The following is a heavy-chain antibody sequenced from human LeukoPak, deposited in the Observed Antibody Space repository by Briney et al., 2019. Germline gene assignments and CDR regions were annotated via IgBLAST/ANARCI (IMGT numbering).Heavy chain of an antibody. V-gene: IGHV4-59*01. CDR2: IYYSGST. CDR3: ARAWIGEWELRGDWFDP. CDR1: GGSISSYY. Sequence: SETLSLTCTVSGGSISSYYWSWIRQPPGKGLEWIGYIYYSGSTNYNPSLKSRVTISVDTSKNQFSLKLSSVTAADTAVYYCARAWIGEWELRGDWFDPWGQGTLVTVSS. D-gene: IGHD1-26*01. J-gene: IGHJ5*02.